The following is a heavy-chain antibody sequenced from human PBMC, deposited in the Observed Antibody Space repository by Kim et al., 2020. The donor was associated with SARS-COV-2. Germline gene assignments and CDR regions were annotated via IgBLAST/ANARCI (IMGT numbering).Heavy chain of an antibody. CDR3: ARGRDKNRTSGSRYQFDL. D-gene: IGHD3-22*01. Sequence: ASVKVSCKASGYTFTAYYLHWVRQAPGQGLEWMGWINPNTDATYYGQKFQGRVTMTRDTSIGTVYMELRGLRYDDTAFYYCARGRDKNRTSGSRYQFDLWGQGTLVTVSS. CDR2: INPNTDAT. V-gene: IGHV1-2*02. CDR1: GYTFTAYY. J-gene: IGHJ4*02.